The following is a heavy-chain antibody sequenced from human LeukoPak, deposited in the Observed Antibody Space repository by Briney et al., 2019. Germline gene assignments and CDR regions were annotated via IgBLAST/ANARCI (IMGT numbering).Heavy chain of an antibody. V-gene: IGHV5-51*01. CDR2: IYPGDSDT. Sequence: GESLKISCKGSGYSFTSYWIGWVRQMPGKGLEWMGIIYPGDSDTRYSPSFQGQVTISADKSISTAYLQWSSLKASDTAMYYCASSRFLEWGDAPGYYYGMDVWGQGTTVTVSS. CDR1: GYSFTSYW. D-gene: IGHD3-3*01. J-gene: IGHJ6*02. CDR3: ASSRFLEWGDAPGYYYGMDV.